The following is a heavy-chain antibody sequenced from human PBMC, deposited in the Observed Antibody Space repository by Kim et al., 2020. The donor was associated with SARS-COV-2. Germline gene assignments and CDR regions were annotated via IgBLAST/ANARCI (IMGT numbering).Heavy chain of an antibody. CDR2: ISSSSYT. V-gene: IGHV3-11*05. D-gene: IGHD5-12*01. J-gene: IGHJ4*02. CDR3: ARVKDGYWDPFFDY. CDR1: GFTFSDYY. Sequence: GGSLRLSCAASGFTFSDYYMSWIRQAPGKGLEWVSYISSSSYTNYADSVKGRFTISRDNAKNSLYLQMNSLRAEDTAVYYCARVKDGYWDPFFDYWGQGTLVTVSS.